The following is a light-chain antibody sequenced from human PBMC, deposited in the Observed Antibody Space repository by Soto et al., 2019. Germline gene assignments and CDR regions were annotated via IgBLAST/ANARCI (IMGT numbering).Light chain of an antibody. V-gene: IGKV3-11*01. CDR1: QSVSSY. Sequence: EIVLTQSPATLSLSPGDRATLSCRASQSVSSYLAWYQQKPGQAPRLLIYDASNRATGIPARFSGSGSGTDFTRTITTLEPEDFAVYYCQQRSKWSSTFGGWTKGEIK. CDR2: DAS. CDR3: QQRSKWSST. J-gene: IGKJ4*01.